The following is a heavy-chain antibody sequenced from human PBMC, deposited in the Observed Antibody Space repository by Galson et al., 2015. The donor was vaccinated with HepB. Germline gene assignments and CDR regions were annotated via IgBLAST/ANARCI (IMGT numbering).Heavy chain of an antibody. V-gene: IGHV1-24*01. CDR1: GYTLTELS. D-gene: IGHD6-19*01. Sequence: SVKVSCKVSGYTLTELSMHWVRQAPGKGLEWMGGFDPEDGETIYAQKFQGRVTMTEDTSTDTAYMELSSLRSEDTAVYYCATDGQWLETQDAFDIWGQGTMVTVSS. J-gene: IGHJ3*02. CDR3: ATDGQWLETQDAFDI. CDR2: FDPEDGET.